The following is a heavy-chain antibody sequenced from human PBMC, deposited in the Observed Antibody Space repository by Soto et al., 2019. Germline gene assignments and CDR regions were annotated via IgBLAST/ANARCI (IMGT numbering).Heavy chain of an antibody. V-gene: IGHV3-23*01. J-gene: IGHJ4*02. CDR1: GFTFSTYA. Sequence: GGSLRLSCAASGFTFSTYAMSWVRQAPGKGLEWVSAISGSGGSTYYADSVKGRFTISRDNSKNTLYLQMNSLRAEDTAVYYCATDKPATGPAPTPQTRYWRQGTLVTVSS. CDR2: ISGSGGST. CDR3: ATDKPATGPAPTPQTRY. D-gene: IGHD3-9*01.